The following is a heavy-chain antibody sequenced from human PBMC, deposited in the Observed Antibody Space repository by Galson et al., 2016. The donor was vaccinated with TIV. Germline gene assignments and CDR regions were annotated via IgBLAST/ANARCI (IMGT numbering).Heavy chain of an antibody. CDR3: AKNGTYSCGHEGWWFDP. D-gene: IGHD5-18*01. V-gene: IGHV1-2*02. CDR2: IHPHRGDT. J-gene: IGHJ5*02. Sequence: SVKVSCKASGYTFTGYYIHWVRQAPGQGLEWMGWIHPHRGDTNYAQKFKDRVTMTRDTSTSTVFMELSSLRSDDTAVYYCAKNGTYSCGHEGWWFDPWGQGTLLTVSS. CDR1: GYTFTGYY.